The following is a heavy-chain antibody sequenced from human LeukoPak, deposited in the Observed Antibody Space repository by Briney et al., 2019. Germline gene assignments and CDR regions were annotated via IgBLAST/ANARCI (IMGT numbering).Heavy chain of an antibody. D-gene: IGHD3-3*01. CDR3: ASDQGFRVGLDAFDV. V-gene: IGHV4-61*02. CDR2: IYSSGST. J-gene: IGHJ3*01. Sequence: SETLSLTCTVSSGSISSGSYYWSWIRQPAGQGLEWIGRIYSSGSTNYNPSLKSRVTISLDTSKNQFSLKMNSVTAADTAVYYCASDQGFRVGLDAFDVWGQGTVVTVSS. CDR1: SGSISSGSYY.